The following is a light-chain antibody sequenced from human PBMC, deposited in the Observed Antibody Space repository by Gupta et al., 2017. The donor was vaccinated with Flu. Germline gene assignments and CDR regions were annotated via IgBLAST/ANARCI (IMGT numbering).Light chain of an antibody. CDR1: SGSGSITDY. J-gene: IGLJ3*02. Sequence: SGSGSITDYPSWYQQAPRQAPLTIFYGTNSRSSGFPDRFSWSFLANKSALTFAGALADDDSYYYCVLYMGRGISVFGGGTKLAVL. CDR2: GTN. V-gene: IGLV8-61*01. CDR3: VLYMGRGISV.